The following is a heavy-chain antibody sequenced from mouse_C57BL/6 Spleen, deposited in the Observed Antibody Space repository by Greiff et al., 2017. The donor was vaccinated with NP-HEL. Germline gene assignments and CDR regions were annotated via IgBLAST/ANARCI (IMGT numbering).Heavy chain of an antibody. CDR2: IDPEDGET. CDR3: ARWGWLLLYFDY. CDR1: GFHIKDYY. V-gene: IGHV14-2*01. J-gene: IGHJ2*01. D-gene: IGHD2-3*01. Sequence: VQLQQSGAELVKPGASVKLSCTASGFHIKDYYMHWVKQRTEQGLEWIGRIDPEDGETKYAPKFQGKATITADPSSNTAYLQLSSQTSEDTAVYYCARWGWLLLYFDYWGQGTTLTVSS.